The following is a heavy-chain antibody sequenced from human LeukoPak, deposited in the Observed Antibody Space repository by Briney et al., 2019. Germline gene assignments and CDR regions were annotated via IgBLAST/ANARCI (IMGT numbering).Heavy chain of an antibody. V-gene: IGHV4-30-2*06. Sequence: PSETLSLTCTVSGGSITSGDYSWSWIRQSPGQGLEWIGYIYQDGSIYYHPYLKSRVTVSIDVSKNQFSLKMTSVTAADTAVYFCARGPYYYGGSGYYPTSFDPWGQGTLVTVSS. CDR1: GGSITSGDYS. CDR3: ARGPYYYGGSGYYPTSFDP. J-gene: IGHJ5*02. CDR2: IYQDGSI. D-gene: IGHD3-22*01.